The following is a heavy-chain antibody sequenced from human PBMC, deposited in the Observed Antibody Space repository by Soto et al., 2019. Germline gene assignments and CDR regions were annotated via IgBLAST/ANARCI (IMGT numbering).Heavy chain of an antibody. V-gene: IGHV4-4*02. Sequence: QVQLKESGPGLVEPSGTLSLTCTVSGGSIDSNNWWSWVRQPPGKGLEWIGEIYHSGTVTYSPSLKSRVTFSVDKANNQFSLKLSSVTAADTAVYYCASGKYYLWARYDYTVDVWGQWRMVIVSS. CDR3: ASGKYYLWARYDYTVDV. CDR1: GGSIDSNNW. J-gene: IGHJ3*01. D-gene: IGHD3-16*01. CDR2: IYHSGTV.